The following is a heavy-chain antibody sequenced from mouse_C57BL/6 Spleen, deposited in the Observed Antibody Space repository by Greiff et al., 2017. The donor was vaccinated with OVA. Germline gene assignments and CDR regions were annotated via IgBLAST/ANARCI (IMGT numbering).Heavy chain of an antibody. D-gene: IGHD4-1*01. CDR2: ISYDGSN. CDR1: GYSITSGYY. J-gene: IGHJ1*03. CDR3: ARVLNWDWYFDV. V-gene: IGHV3-6*01. Sequence: EVQLQQSGPGLMKPSQSLSLTCSVTGYSITSGYYWNWIRQFPGNKLEWMGYISYDGSNNYNPSLKNRISITRDTSKNQFFLKLNSVTTEDTATYYCARVLNWDWYFDVWGTGTTVTVSS.